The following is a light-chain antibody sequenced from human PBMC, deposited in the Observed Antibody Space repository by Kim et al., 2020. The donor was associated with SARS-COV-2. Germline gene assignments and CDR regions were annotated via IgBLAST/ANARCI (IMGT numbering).Light chain of an antibody. Sequence: DIQLTQSPSFLSASVGDTVTITCRASQSVNFYLAWYQQKPGKAPNLLIHLASTLQSGVPSRFSGSGSGTGFTLTISGLQAEDFATYYCQQLATYPITFGQGTRLEIK. CDR2: LAS. CDR3: QQLATYPIT. J-gene: IGKJ5*01. CDR1: QSVNFY. V-gene: IGKV1-9*01.